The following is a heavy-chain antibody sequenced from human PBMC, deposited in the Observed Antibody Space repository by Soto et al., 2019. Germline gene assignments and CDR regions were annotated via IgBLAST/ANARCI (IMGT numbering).Heavy chain of an antibody. J-gene: IGHJ6*02. D-gene: IGHD4-4*01. V-gene: IGHV3-21*01. Sequence: PGGSLRLSCAASGFTFSSYSMNWVRQAPGKGLEWVSSISSSSSYIYYADSVKGRFTISRDNAKNSLYLQMNSLRAEDTAVYYCARDHGLQGYYGMDVWGQGTTVTVSS. CDR2: ISSSSSYI. CDR3: ARDHGLQGYYGMDV. CDR1: GFTFSSYS.